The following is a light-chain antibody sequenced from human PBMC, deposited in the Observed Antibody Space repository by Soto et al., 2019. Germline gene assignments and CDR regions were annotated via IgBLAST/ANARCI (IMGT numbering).Light chain of an antibody. Sequence: QSVLTQPPTVSAAPGQTVTISCSGSTFNIGNNYVSWYQQLPGTAPKLLIYDNNNRPSGIPDRFSGSKSVTSATLGITGLQTGDEADYYCGTWDFSLSAGGVFGTGTKLTVL. CDR3: GTWDFSLSAGGV. CDR1: TFNIGNNY. J-gene: IGLJ1*01. V-gene: IGLV1-51*01. CDR2: DNN.